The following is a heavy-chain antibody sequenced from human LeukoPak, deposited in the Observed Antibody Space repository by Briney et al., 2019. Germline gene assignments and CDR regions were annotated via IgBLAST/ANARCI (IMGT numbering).Heavy chain of an antibody. V-gene: IGHV4-30-2*01. J-gene: IGHJ6*03. CDR1: GGSISSGGYY. CDR2: IYHSGST. CDR3: ARNVVYSSSFYYYYYMDV. Sequence: PSETLSLTCTVSGGSISSGGYYWSWIRQPPGKGLEWIGYIYHSGSTYYNPSLKSRVTISVDRSKNQFSLKLSPVTAADTAVYYCARNVVYSSSFYYYYYMDVWGKGTTVTVSS. D-gene: IGHD6-6*01.